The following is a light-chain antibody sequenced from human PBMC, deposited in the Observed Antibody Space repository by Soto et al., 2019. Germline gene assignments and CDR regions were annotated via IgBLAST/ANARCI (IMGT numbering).Light chain of an antibody. V-gene: IGLV2-23*02. CDR1: SSDVGSYNL. CDR2: EVS. J-gene: IGLJ2*01. Sequence: QSVLTQPASVSGSPGQSITISCTGTSSDVGSYNLVSWYQQHPGKAPKLMIYEVSKRPSGVSNRFSGSKSGNTASLTISGLQAEDEADYYCCSYAGSSTFLVFGGVTKVTVL. CDR3: CSYAGSSTFLV.